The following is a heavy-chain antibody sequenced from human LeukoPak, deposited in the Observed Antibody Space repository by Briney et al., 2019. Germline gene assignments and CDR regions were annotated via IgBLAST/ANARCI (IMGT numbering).Heavy chain of an antibody. CDR3: ARHNPASTRLRFLEWLLSGFDY. D-gene: IGHD3-3*01. J-gene: IGHJ4*02. Sequence: PSETLSLTCAVYGGSFSGYYWSWIRQPPGKGLEWIGEINHSGSTNYNPSLKSRVTISVDTSKNQFSLKLSSVTAADTAVYYCARHNPASTRLRFLEWLLSGFDYWGQGTLVTVSS. V-gene: IGHV4-34*01. CDR2: INHSGST. CDR1: GGSFSGYY.